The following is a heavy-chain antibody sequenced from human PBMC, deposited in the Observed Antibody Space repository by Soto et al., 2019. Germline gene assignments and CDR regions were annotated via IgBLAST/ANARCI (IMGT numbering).Heavy chain of an antibody. Sequence: SETLSLTCTVSGGTISSGDYYWSWIRQHPGKGLEWIGHFYYSGSTYYNPSLKSRVTISADTSKDQFSLKLSSVTAADTAMYYCARANDDFWRALDYWGQGTVVTVSS. CDR3: ARANDDFWRALDY. CDR1: GGTISSGDYY. J-gene: IGHJ4*02. CDR2: FYYSGST. V-gene: IGHV4-31*03. D-gene: IGHD3-3*01.